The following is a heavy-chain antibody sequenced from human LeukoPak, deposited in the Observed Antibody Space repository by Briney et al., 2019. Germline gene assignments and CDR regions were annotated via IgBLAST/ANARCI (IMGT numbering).Heavy chain of an antibody. J-gene: IGHJ5*02. CDR3: ARVPNRGDKFDP. CDR1: GYTFTNYG. Sequence: ASVKVSCKASGYTFTNYGISWVRQAPGQGLEWMGWISTYNDYTKYSQKLQGRVTMTRDTSIGTAYMELSSLRSEDSAVYYCARVPNRGDKFDPWGQGTLVTVSS. D-gene: IGHD4-17*01. CDR2: ISTYNDYT. V-gene: IGHV1-18*01.